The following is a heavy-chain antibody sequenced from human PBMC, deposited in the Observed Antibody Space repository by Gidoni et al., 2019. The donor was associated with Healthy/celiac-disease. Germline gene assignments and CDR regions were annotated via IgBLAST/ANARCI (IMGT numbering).Heavy chain of an antibody. CDR1: GFPFSSYG. J-gene: IGHJ6*02. V-gene: IGHV3-30*18. CDR3: AKDGSYDFPGGGDYYYYGMDV. Sequence: QVQLVESGGGVVQPGRSLRLSCAASGFPFSSYGIHWGRQAPGNGLVWVAVISYDGSNKYYEDPVKGRFTISRDNSKNTLYLQMNSLRAEDTAVYYCAKDGSYDFPGGGDYYYYGMDVWGQGTTVTVSS. CDR2: ISYDGSNK. D-gene: IGHD3-3*01.